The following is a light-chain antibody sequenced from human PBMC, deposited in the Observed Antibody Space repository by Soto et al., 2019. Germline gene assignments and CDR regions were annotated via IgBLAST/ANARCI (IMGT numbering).Light chain of an antibody. J-gene: IGKJ2*01. CDR1: QNIRSS. CDR3: QQYDIWLPYT. Sequence: EVVMTQSPASLSASPGERVTLSRRHSQNIRSSLAWYQQRPGQAPRLLIYDASTRATGIPPRFSGGGSGTEFTVTISCLQSEAFAIYYRQQYDIWLPYTCGQGTKVDI. CDR2: DAS. V-gene: IGKV3-15*01.